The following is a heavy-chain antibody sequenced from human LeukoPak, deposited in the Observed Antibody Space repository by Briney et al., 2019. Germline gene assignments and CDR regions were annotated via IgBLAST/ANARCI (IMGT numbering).Heavy chain of an antibody. CDR1: EFTFSNAW. V-gene: IGHV3-7*01. D-gene: IGHD3-9*01. Sequence: GGSLRLSCAASEFTFSNAWMSWVRQAPGKGLEWVANIKQDGSEKYYVDSVKGRFTISRDNAKNSLYLQMNSLRAEDTAVYYCARMPVLRYFDWLLSPDAFDIWGQGTMVTVSS. CDR2: IKQDGSEK. CDR3: ARMPVLRYFDWLLSPDAFDI. J-gene: IGHJ3*02.